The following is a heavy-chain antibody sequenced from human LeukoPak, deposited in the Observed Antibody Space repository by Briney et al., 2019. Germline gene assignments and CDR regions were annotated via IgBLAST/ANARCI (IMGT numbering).Heavy chain of an antibody. CDR3: ASLHYVWGSYDY. D-gene: IGHD3-16*01. J-gene: IGHJ4*02. V-gene: IGHV3-48*04. CDR2: ISSSSSTI. Sequence: PGGSLRLSCVGSGFPFDNYALNWVRQAPGKGLEWVSYISSSSSTIYYADSVKGRFTISRDNAKNSLYLQMNSLRAEDTAVYYCASLHYVWGSYDYWGQGTLVTVSS. CDR1: GFPFDNYA.